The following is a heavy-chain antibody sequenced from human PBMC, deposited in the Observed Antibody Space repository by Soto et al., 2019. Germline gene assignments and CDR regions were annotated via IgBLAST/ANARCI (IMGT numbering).Heavy chain of an antibody. CDR3: ARGGSGWPRSPNGGGNFDY. Sequence: EVQLVESGGGLVKPGGSLRLSCAASGFTFSSYSMNWVRQAPGKGLEWVSSISSSSSYIYYADSVKGRFTISRDNAKNSLYLQMNSLRAEDTAVYYCARGGSGWPRSPNGGGNFDYWGQGTLVTVSS. V-gene: IGHV3-21*01. J-gene: IGHJ4*02. CDR1: GFTFSSYS. D-gene: IGHD6-19*01. CDR2: ISSSSSYI.